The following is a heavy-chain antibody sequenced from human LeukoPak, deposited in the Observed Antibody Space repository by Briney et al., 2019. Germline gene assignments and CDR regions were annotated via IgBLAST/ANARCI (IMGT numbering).Heavy chain of an antibody. CDR2: ISSDGSNK. CDR3: AKGSGGSGSFYNHFDC. D-gene: IGHD3-10*01. Sequence: GRPLRLSCAASGLSFNSWGMHWVRQAPGKGLEWVAVISSDGSNKYYADSVKGRFTISRDNSKNTLSLQMNSLRTEDTAVFYCAKGSGGSGSFYNHFDCWGQGTLVTVSS. V-gene: IGHV3-30*18. CDR1: GLSFNSWG. J-gene: IGHJ4*02.